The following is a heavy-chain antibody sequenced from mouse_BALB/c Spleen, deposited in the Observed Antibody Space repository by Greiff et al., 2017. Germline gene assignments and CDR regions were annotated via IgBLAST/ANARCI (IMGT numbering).Heavy chain of an antibody. J-gene: IGHJ1*01. CDR1: GFTFSDYY. Sequence: EVKLVESGGGLVKPGGSLKLSCAASGFTFSDYYMYWVRQTPEKRLEWVATISDGGSYTYYPDSVKGRFTISRDNAKNNLYLQMSSLKSEDTAMYYCAREDYGKRYFDVWGAGTTVTVSS. CDR2: ISDGGSYT. V-gene: IGHV5-4*02. D-gene: IGHD2-1*01. CDR3: AREDYGKRYFDV.